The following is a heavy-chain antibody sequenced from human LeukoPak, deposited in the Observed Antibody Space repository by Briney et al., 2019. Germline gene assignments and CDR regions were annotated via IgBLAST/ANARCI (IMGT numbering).Heavy chain of an antibody. CDR1: GFTFSSFN. J-gene: IGHJ5*02. V-gene: IGHV3-74*03. D-gene: IGHD4-17*01. CDR3: ARGIYGDPVAFDP. Sequence: PGRSLRLSCAASGFTFSSFNMHWVRQAPGKGLVWVSRLKSDGSTAMYADSVQGRFTISRDNARNTVHLLMSSLTVEDTGVYYCARGIYGDPVAFDPWGQGALVTVSS. CDR2: LKSDGSTA.